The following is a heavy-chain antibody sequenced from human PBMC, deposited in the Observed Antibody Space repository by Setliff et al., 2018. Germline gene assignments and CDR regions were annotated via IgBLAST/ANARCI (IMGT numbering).Heavy chain of an antibody. CDR2: VYHSGST. CDR1: GYSISSGYY. J-gene: IGHJ3*02. CDR3: ARDSRNYYDSSGYPIDAFDI. Sequence: SETLSLTCTVSGYSISSGYYWGWIRQPPGKGLEWIGSVYHSGSTYYNPSLKSRVTISVDTSKNQFSLKLSSVTAADTAVYYCARDSRNYYDSSGYPIDAFDIWGQGTMVTVSS. V-gene: IGHV4-38-2*02. D-gene: IGHD3-22*01.